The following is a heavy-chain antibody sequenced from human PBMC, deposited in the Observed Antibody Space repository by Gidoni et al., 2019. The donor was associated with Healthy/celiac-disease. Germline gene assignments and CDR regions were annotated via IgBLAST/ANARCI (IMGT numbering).Heavy chain of an antibody. D-gene: IGHD3-10*01. Sequence: QVQLQESGPGLVKPSEPLSLTCTVSGGSISSYYWSWIRQPPGKGLEWIGYIYYSGSTNYNPSLKSRVTISVDTSKNQFSLKLSSMTAADTAVYYCARMVRGVWFDPWGQGTLVTVSS. CDR1: GGSISSYY. J-gene: IGHJ5*02. CDR3: ARMVRGVWFDP. V-gene: IGHV4-59*01. CDR2: IYYSGST.